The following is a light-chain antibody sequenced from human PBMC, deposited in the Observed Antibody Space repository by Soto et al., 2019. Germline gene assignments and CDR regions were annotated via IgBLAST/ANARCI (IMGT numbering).Light chain of an antibody. J-gene: IGKJ1*01. CDR1: QSVSSR. CDR3: QLYTNWPWT. Sequence: EIVMTQSPATLSVSPGERATLSCRASQSVSSRLAWYQQKLGQAPRLLIYGASTRATGIPARFSGSGSGTDFTLTISSLQSEHFALYYCQLYTNWPWTFGQGTKVEIK. V-gene: IGKV3-15*01. CDR2: GAS.